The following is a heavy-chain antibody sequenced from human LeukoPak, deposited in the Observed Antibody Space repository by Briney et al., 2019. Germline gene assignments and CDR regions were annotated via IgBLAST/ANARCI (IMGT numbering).Heavy chain of an antibody. CDR1: GGSFSGYY. D-gene: IGHD6-19*01. CDR2: INHSGST. CDR3: ARSVGYSSGWYVGNLYFDY. Sequence: PSETLSLTCAVYGGSFSGYYWSWIRQPPGKGLEWIGEINHSGSTNYNPSLKSRVTISVDTSKNQFSLKLGSVTAADTAVYYCARSVGYSSGWYVGNLYFDYWGQGTQVTVSS. V-gene: IGHV4-34*01. J-gene: IGHJ4*02.